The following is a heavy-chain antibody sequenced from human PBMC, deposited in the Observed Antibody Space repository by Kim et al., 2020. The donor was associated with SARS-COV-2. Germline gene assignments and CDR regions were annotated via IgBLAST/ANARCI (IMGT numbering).Heavy chain of an antibody. Sequence: YNPSLQSRVTISVDTSKNQFSRILRSVTAADTAVYFCARRLGGDRYYFDYWGQGTLVAVSS. J-gene: IGHJ4*02. D-gene: IGHD3-16*01. V-gene: IGHV4-39*01. CDR3: ARRLGGDRYYFDY.